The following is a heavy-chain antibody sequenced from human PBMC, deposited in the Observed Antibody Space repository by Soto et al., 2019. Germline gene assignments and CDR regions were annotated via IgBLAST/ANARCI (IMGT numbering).Heavy chain of an antibody. Sequence: EVQLVESGGGLVKPGGSLRLSCAASGFTFSSYSMNWVHQAPGKGLEWVSSISSSSSYIYYADSVKGRFTISRDNAKNSLYLQMNSLRAEDTAVYYCAREGVVVATTDDYWGQGTLVTVSS. J-gene: IGHJ4*02. CDR3: AREGVVVATTDDY. D-gene: IGHD5-12*01. V-gene: IGHV3-21*01. CDR1: GFTFSSYS. CDR2: ISSSSSYI.